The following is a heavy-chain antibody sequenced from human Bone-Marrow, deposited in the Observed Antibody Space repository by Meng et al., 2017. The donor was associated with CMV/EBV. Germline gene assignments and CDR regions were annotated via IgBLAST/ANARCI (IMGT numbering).Heavy chain of an antibody. Sequence: GGSLRLSCAASGFTFSTYAMHWVRQAPGKGLEWVAVTSYDGNNKYYADSVKGRFTISRDNSKNKVYLQMNSLRAEDTAVYYCARDLGNGRITMSYWGQGPRVTGSS. J-gene: IGHJ4*02. CDR1: GFTFSTYA. CDR2: TSYDGNNK. CDR3: ARDLGNGRITMSY. V-gene: IGHV3-30*04. D-gene: IGHD3-10*02.